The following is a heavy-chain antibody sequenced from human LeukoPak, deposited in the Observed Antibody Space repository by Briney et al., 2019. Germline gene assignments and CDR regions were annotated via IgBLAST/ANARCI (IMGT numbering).Heavy chain of an antibody. V-gene: IGHV1-69*01. CDR2: IIPIFGTA. CDR3: ARDRPLDYYDSSGSNTPFDY. Sequence: ASVKVSCKASGGTFSSYAISWVRQAPGQGLEWMGGIIPIFGTANYAQKFQGRVTITADESTSTAYMELSSLRSEDTAVYYCARDRPLDYYDSSGSNTPFDYWGQGTLVTVSS. J-gene: IGHJ4*02. CDR1: GGTFSSYA. D-gene: IGHD3-22*01.